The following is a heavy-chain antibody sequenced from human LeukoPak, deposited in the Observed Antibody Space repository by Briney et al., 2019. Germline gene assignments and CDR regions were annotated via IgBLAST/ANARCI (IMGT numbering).Heavy chain of an antibody. CDR3: ARVVRGDIVVVPAAMVGYFDY. J-gene: IGHJ4*02. V-gene: IGHV4-34*01. CDR1: DDSFSSHY. CDR2: INHSGST. D-gene: IGHD2-2*01. Sequence: SETLSLTCAVSDDSFSSHYWTWIRQPPGKGLEWIGEINHSGSTNYNPSLKSRVTISVDTSKNQFSLKLSSVTAADTAVYYCARVVRGDIVVVPAAMVGYFDYWGQGTLVTVSS.